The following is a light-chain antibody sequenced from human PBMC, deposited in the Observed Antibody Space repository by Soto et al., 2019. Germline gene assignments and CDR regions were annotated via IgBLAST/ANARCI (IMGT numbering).Light chain of an antibody. Sequence: DIQMTQSPSSLSASVGDRVTLTCRALGTITHYLNGYQQKPGKAPKRLIYSASKWQSGVPARFSGSGAGTDFTLTITSLQSEDFATYYCQQSSSTPLTFGGGTKVDIK. CDR2: SAS. CDR3: QQSSSTPLT. V-gene: IGKV1-39*01. J-gene: IGKJ4*01. CDR1: GTITHY.